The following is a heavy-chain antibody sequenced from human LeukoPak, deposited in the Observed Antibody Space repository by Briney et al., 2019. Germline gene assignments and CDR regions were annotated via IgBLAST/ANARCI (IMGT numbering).Heavy chain of an antibody. CDR2: IIPIFGTA. D-gene: IGHD6-19*01. CDR1: GGTFSSYA. J-gene: IGHJ4*02. Sequence: SVKVSCKASGGTFSSYAISWVRQAPGQGLEWMGGIIPIFGTANYAQKFQGRVTITTDESTSTAYMELSSLRSEDTAVYYCARGRYSSYHSLDYWGQGTLVTVSS. CDR3: ARGRYSSYHSLDY. V-gene: IGHV1-69*05.